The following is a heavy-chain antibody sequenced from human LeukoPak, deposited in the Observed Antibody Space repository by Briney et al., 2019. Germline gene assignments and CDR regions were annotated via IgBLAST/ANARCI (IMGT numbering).Heavy chain of an antibody. CDR1: GFXFSNAW. D-gene: IGHD3-10*01. Sequence: GGSLRLSCAASGFXFSNAWISWVRQAPGKGREWVGRIKSKTDGGTTDYAAPVKGRFTISRDDSKNTLYLQMNSLRTEDTAVYYCTTDYYGSGSYPGAFDIWGRGTMVTVSS. CDR2: IKSKTDGGTT. CDR3: TTDYYGSGSYPGAFDI. J-gene: IGHJ3*02. V-gene: IGHV3-15*01.